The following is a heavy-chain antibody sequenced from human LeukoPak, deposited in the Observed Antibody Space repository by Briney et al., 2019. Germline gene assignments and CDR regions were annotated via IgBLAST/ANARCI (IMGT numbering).Heavy chain of an antibody. CDR2: ISDSSDFT. Sequence: GGSLRLSCAASGFTFSDFFMTWIRQAPGKGLECVSYISDSSDFTAYSDSVEGRFTISRDNARNSLYLQMNSLRAEDTAVYYCARALYGSGSYSTYWGQGTLVTVSS. J-gene: IGHJ4*02. CDR3: ARALYGSGSYSTY. V-gene: IGHV3-11*05. CDR1: GFTFSDFF. D-gene: IGHD3-10*01.